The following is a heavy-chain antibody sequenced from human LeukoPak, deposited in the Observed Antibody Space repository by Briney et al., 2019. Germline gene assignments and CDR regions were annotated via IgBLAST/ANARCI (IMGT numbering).Heavy chain of an antibody. CDR2: ISGSGGGT. CDR1: GFTFSSYA. V-gene: IGHV3-23*01. D-gene: IGHD4-11*01. Sequence: PGGSLRLSCATSGFTFSSYAMNWVRRAPGKGLEWVSAISGSGGGTYYADSVKGRFTISRDNSKNTLYLQMSSLRAEDTAVYFCARRYTVTTVYFFDYWGQGTLATVSS. J-gene: IGHJ4*02. CDR3: ARRYTVTTVYFFDY.